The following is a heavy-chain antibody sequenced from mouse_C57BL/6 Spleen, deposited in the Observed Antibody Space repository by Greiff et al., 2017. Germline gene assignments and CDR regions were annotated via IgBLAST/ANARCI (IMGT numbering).Heavy chain of an antibody. J-gene: IGHJ3*01. CDR2: ISSGGSYT. Sequence: EVQGVESGGDLVKPGGSLKISCAASGFTFSSYGMSWVRQTPDKRLEWVATISSGGSYTYYPDSVKGRFTISRDNAKNTLYLQMSRLKSEDTAMYYCARGEFAYWGQGTLVTVSA. CDR3: ARGEFAY. CDR1: GFTFSSYG. V-gene: IGHV5-6*01.